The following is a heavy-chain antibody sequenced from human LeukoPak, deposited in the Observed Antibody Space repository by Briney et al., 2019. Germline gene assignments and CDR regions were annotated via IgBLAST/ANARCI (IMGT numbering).Heavy chain of an antibody. D-gene: IGHD1-1*01. CDR1: GYTFTGYY. CDR2: ISAYNGNT. Sequence: ASVKVSCKASGYTFTGYYMHWVRQAPGQGLEWMGWISAYNGNTNYAQKLQGRVTMTTDTSTSTAYMELRSLRSDDTAVYYCARELEPYYYYGMDVWGQGTTVTVSS. CDR3: ARELEPYYYYGMDV. J-gene: IGHJ6*02. V-gene: IGHV1-18*04.